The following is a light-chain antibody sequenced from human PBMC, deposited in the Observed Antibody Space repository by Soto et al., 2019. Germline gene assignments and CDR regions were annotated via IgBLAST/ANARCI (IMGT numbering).Light chain of an antibody. CDR2: DNT. CDR3: GTWDSRLSAVV. V-gene: IGLV1-51*01. J-gene: IGLJ3*02. CDR1: ISNIGNSD. Sequence: QSVLTQPPSVSAAPGQKVTISCSGSISNIGNSDVSWYQQLPGTAPKLLIYDNTKRPSGIPDRFSGSKSGTSATLGITGLQTGDEADYYCGTWDSRLSAVVFGGGTKLTVL.